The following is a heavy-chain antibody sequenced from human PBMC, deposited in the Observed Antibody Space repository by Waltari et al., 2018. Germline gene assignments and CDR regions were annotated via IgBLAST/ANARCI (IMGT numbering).Heavy chain of an antibody. D-gene: IGHD1-26*01. CDR1: GLTLSSYW. Sequence: EVQLVESGGDLVQPGGSLRLSCAASGLTLSSYWMTWVRQAPGKGLEWVANIQRDGNGKYYADSVKGRFTISRDNAKNSLYLQMNSLRAEDTAVYYCARAYSGSYETWGQGTLVTVSS. V-gene: IGHV3-7*01. CDR3: ARAYSGSYET. J-gene: IGHJ3*01. CDR2: IQRDGNGK.